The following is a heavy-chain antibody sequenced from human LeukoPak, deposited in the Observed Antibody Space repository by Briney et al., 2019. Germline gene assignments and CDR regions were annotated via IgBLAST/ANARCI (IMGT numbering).Heavy chain of an antibody. J-gene: IGHJ4*02. V-gene: IGHV3-21*04. CDR2: ISSSSSYI. CDR1: GFTFSSYS. D-gene: IGHD6-13*01. CDR3: AKGHSSGWYSHFDS. Sequence: GGSLRLSCAASGFTFSSYSMNWVRQAPGKGLEWVSSISSSSSYIYYADSVRGRFTISRDNAKNSLYLQMNSLRAEDMALYYCAKGHSSGWYSHFDSWGQGTLVTVSS.